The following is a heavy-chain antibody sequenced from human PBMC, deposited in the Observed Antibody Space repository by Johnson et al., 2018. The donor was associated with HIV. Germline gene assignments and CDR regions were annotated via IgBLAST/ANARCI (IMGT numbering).Heavy chain of an antibody. D-gene: IGHD3-22*01. J-gene: IGHJ3*02. Sequence: MQLVESGGGAVQPGGSLRLSCATSGFTFSSYGMHWVRQAPGKGLEWVAFIRYDGFNKYFADSVKGRFTISKDNSKNTLHLQMNSLRAEDTAVYYCAKGTHYSASSGYWANDAFDIWGQGTRVTVSS. CDR3: AKGTHYSASSGYWANDAFDI. CDR2: IRYDGFNK. V-gene: IGHV3-30*02. CDR1: GFTFSSYG.